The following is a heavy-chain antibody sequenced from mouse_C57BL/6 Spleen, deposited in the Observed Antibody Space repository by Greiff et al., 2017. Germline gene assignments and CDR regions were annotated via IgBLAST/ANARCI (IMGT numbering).Heavy chain of an antibody. CDR1: GYSFTDSN. D-gene: IGHD3-2*02. J-gene: IGHJ4*01. CDR3: ARKGSVGYLDAMDY. Sequence: VQLKASGPELVKPGASVKISCKASGYSFTDSNMNWVKPSNGTSLEWIGVINPNSGTTSYTPKFKGKATLTVDQSSSTAYMQHNSLTSEDSAVYYGARKGSVGYLDAMDYWGQGTSVTVSS. CDR2: INPNSGTT. V-gene: IGHV1-39*01.